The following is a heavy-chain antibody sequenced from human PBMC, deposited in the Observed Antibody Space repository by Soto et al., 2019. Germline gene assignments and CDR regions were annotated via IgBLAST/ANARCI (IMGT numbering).Heavy chain of an antibody. V-gene: IGHV1-8*01. D-gene: IGHD2-2*02. CDR2: VKPKSGNT. Sequence: QVQLVQSGAEVKKPGASVKVSCKASGYSFTTYDINWVRQAAGQGLEWMGWVKPKSGNTDYAQKFRGRVTMTSITSISTAYMELSGLTSEDTAVYYCTRTYCDTTSCFTDWFDPWGQGTLVTVSS. CDR3: TRTYCDTTSCFTDWFDP. J-gene: IGHJ5*02. CDR1: GYSFTTYD.